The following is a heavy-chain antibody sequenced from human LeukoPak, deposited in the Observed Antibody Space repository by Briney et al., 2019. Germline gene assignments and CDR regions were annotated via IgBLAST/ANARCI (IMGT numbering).Heavy chain of an antibody. CDR1: GYSISSGYY. Sequence: MSSETLSLTCAVSGYSISSGYYGGWIRQPPEKGLEWIGSIYHSGSTYYNPSLKSRFTISVETTKNNFSVKLSSVTAADTAVYYCARRITIFGVVIMDWFDHWGQGTLVTVSS. V-gene: IGHV4-38-2*01. CDR3: ARRITIFGVVIMDWFDH. J-gene: IGHJ5*02. CDR2: IYHSGST. D-gene: IGHD3-3*01.